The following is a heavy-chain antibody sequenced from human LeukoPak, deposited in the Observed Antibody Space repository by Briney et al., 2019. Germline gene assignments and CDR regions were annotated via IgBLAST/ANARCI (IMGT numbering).Heavy chain of an antibody. D-gene: IGHD3-22*01. CDR1: GFTVSSNY. CDR2: IYSGGST. Sequence: PGGSLRLSCAASGFTVSSNYMSWVRQAPGKGLEWVSVIYSGGSTYYADSVKGRFTISRDNSKNTLYLQMNSLRAEDTAVYYCARDPQVRPSATRYDSSGYYSYWGQGTLVTVSP. CDR3: ARDPQVRPSATRYDSSGYYSY. V-gene: IGHV3-66*01. J-gene: IGHJ4*02.